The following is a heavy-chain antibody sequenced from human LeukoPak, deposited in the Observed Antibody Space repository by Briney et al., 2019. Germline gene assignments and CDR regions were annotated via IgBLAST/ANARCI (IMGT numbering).Heavy chain of an antibody. CDR3: ARGSRGGYRPFDY. V-gene: IGHV4-34*01. CDR1: GGSFSGYY. J-gene: IGHJ4*02. Sequence: SETLSLTCAVYGGSFSGYYWSWIRQPPGKGLEWIGEINHSGSTNYNPSLKSRVTISVDTSKNQFSLKLSSVTAADTAVYYCARGSRGGYRPFDYRGQGTLVTVSS. D-gene: IGHD1-26*01. CDR2: INHSGST.